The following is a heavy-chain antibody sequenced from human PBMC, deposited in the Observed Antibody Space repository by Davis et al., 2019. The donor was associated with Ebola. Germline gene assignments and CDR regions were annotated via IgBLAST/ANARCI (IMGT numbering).Heavy chain of an antibody. CDR3: ARSKVATIWNY. J-gene: IGHJ4*02. CDR1: GGSMSSYY. V-gene: IGHV4-4*07. D-gene: IGHD5-12*01. CDR2: IYTSGST. Sequence: SETLSLTCTVSGGSMSSYYWSWIRQPPGKGLEWIGRIYTSGSTNYNPSLKSRVTMSVDTSKNQFSLKLSSVTAADTAVYYCARSKVATIWNYWGQGTLVTVSS.